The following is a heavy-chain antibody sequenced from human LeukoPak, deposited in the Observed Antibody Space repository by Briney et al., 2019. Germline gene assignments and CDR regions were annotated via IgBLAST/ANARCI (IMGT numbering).Heavy chain of an antibody. D-gene: IGHD5-18*01. J-gene: IGHJ5*02. CDR3: AKDVDTTMVQKGYDP. V-gene: IGHV3-74*01. CDR2: INSDGSSR. CDR1: GFTFSNYW. Sequence: PGGSLRLSCAASGFTFSNYWMHWVRQAPGKGLVWVSRINSDGSSRNYADSVKGRFTIPRDNAKNTLYLQMNSLRAEDTAVYYCAKDVDTTMVQKGYDPWGQGTLVTVSS.